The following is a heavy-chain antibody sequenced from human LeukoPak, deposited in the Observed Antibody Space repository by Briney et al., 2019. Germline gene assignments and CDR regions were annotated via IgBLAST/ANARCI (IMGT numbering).Heavy chain of an antibody. J-gene: IGHJ4*02. CDR2: IYYSGST. D-gene: IGHD3-16*01. CDR1: GGSITPYY. CDR3: ARLYGQGILITKYYFDY. Sequence: PSETLSLTCTVSGGSITPYYWSWIRQPPGKGLEWIGYIYYSGSTYSNPSLKSRVTILVDTSKNQFSLKLSSVTAADTAVYYCARLYGQGILITKYYFDYWGQGTLVTVSS. V-gene: IGHV4-59*01.